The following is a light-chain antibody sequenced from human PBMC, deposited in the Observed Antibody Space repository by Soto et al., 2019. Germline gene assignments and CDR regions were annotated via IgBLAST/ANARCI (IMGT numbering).Light chain of an antibody. V-gene: IGLV2-8*01. CDR3: AAWDDSLNAWV. Sequence: QSALTQPPSASGSPGQSVTISCTGTSSDVGGYNYVSWYQQHPGKAPKLMIYEVSKRPSGVPDRFSGSKSGNTASLAISGLRSEDEAFYYCAAWDDSLNAWVFGGGTKLTVL. CDR1: SSDVGGYNY. J-gene: IGLJ3*02. CDR2: EVS.